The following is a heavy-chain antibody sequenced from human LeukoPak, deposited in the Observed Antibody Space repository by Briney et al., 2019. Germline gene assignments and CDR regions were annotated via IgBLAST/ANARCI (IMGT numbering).Heavy chain of an antibody. Sequence: ASVKVSCKASGYSFTGYYMHWVRLAPGQGLGWVGWINPNSGGTIYAKKFRDSVTMTRNTSTSTAYMELSRLASDDTAVYYCARGTTAGVSSPNYWGQGTLVTVSS. CDR3: ARGTTAGVSSPNY. V-gene: IGHV1-2*02. J-gene: IGHJ4*02. CDR2: INPNSGGT. CDR1: GYSFTGYY. D-gene: IGHD6-13*01.